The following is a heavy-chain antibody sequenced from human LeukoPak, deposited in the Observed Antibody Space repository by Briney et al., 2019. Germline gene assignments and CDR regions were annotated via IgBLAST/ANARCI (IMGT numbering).Heavy chain of an antibody. D-gene: IGHD1-26*01. Sequence: PSETLSLTCAVSGYSLSSGYYWGWIRQPPGKGLEWIGSIYHSGSTYYNPSLKSRVTISVDTSKNQFSLKLSSVTAADTAVYYCARHSWGELWDYWGQGTLVTVSS. V-gene: IGHV4-38-2*01. CDR2: IYHSGST. CDR3: ARHSWGELWDY. J-gene: IGHJ4*02. CDR1: GYSLSSGYY.